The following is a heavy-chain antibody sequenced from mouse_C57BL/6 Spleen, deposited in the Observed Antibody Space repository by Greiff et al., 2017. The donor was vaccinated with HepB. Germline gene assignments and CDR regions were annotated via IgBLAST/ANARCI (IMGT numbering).Heavy chain of an antibody. CDR2: IWSGGST. CDR3: ARNKEGYDGTYRAMDY. CDR1: GFSLTSYG. J-gene: IGHJ4*01. Sequence: QVQLQQSGPGLVQPSQSLSITCTVSGFSLTSYGVHWVRQSPGKGLEWLGVIWSGGSTDYNAAFISRLSISKDNSKSQVFFKMNSLQADDTAIYYCARNKEGYDGTYRAMDYWGQGTSVTVSS. D-gene: IGHD2-3*01. V-gene: IGHV2-2*01.